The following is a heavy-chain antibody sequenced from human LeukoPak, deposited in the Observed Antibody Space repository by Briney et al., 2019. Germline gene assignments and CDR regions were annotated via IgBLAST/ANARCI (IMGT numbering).Heavy chain of an antibody. J-gene: IGHJ6*03. D-gene: IGHD2-2*01. CDR2: IYYSGST. CDR3: ARLGCSSTSCPYYYYYYYMDV. V-gene: IGHV4-39*01. CDR1: GGSISSSSYY. Sequence: PSETLSLTSTVSGGSISSSSYYWGWIRQPPGKGLEWIGSIYYSGSTYYNPSLKSRVTISVDTSKNQFSLKLSSVTAADTAVYYCARLGCSSTSCPYYYYYYYMDVWGKGTTVTVSS.